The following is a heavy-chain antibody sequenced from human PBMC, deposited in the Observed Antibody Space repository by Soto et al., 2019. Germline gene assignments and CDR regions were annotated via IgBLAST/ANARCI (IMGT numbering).Heavy chain of an antibody. CDR2: IYWDDDK. V-gene: IGHV2-5*02. CDR1: GFSLSTRGVG. CDR3: AHRQLHNGDWDRVIFDY. Sequence: SGPTLVNPTQTLTLTCTFSGFSLSTRGVGVGWIRQPPGKALECLALIYWDDDKRYSSSLKSRLTITKDTSKNEVVLTMTNMDPVDTATYYCAHRQLHNGDWDRVIFDYWGQGTLVTVSS. J-gene: IGHJ4*02. D-gene: IGHD2-21*02.